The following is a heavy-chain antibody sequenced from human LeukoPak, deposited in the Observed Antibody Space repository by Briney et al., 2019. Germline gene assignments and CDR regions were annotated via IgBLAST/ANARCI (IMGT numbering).Heavy chain of an antibody. D-gene: IGHD3-3*01. J-gene: IGHJ4*02. V-gene: IGHV3-30*02. CDR3: ASHDFWSGYPDY. Sequence: GGSLRLSCAASGFTFSSYGMHWVRQAPGKGLEWVAFIRYDGSNKYYADSVKGRFTISRDNAKNSLYLQMNSLRAEDTAVYYCASHDFWSGYPDYWGQGTLVTVSS. CDR2: IRYDGSNK. CDR1: GFTFSSYG.